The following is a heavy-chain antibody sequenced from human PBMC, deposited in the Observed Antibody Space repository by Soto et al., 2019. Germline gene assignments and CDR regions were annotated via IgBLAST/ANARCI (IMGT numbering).Heavy chain of an antibody. CDR1: GGSVSSYY. D-gene: IGHD6-19*01. Sequence: SETLSLTCTVSGGSVSSYYWSWIRQPPGKGLEWIGYIFNSERTKYNPSVESRVTISVDTSKNQFSLSLGSVTAADTAVYYCAREGSSGWYGSIDYWGKGTLVTVSS. CDR2: IFNSERT. CDR3: AREGSSGWYGSIDY. V-gene: IGHV4-59*02. J-gene: IGHJ4*02.